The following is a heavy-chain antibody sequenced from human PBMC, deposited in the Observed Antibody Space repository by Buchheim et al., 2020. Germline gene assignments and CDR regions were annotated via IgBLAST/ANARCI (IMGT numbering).Heavy chain of an antibody. CDR3: AGHRSSAPAD. V-gene: IGHV3-48*01. Sequence: EVQLVESGGGLVQPGGSLRLSCEASGFTFSDYGMNWVRQAPGKGLEWVSHIVPSGSTAYYADSVKGRFTISRDNAKKSVNLQMNSRGVEDTATYYCAGHRSSAPADWGQGTL. CDR1: GFTFSDYG. D-gene: IGHD6-13*01. J-gene: IGHJ4*02. CDR2: IVPSGSTA.